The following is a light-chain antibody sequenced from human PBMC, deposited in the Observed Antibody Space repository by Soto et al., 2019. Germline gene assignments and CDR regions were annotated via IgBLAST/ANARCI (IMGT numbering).Light chain of an antibody. CDR1: QNLNNS. Sequence: DIKMTQSPSTLSASVGDRVTITCRASQNLNNSLAWFQQKPGKAPTLLIYKASGLESGVPSRFSGSGSGTEFTLTISGLQPDDFSTNYCQQYNRYPWTFGPGNKVEIK. J-gene: IGKJ1*01. CDR2: KAS. V-gene: IGKV1-5*03. CDR3: QQYNRYPWT.